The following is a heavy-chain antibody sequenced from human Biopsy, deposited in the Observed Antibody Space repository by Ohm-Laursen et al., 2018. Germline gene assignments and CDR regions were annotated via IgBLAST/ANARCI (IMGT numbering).Heavy chain of an antibody. CDR2: VYFTGST. CDR3: ARDRRGDSYMDV. Sequence: GTLSLTCTVSGDSIRSYYWSWIRQTPEKGLEWIGHVYFTGSTNFNPSLKSRVTISVDTSRVRFSLTLSSVTAADTAIYYCARDRRGDSYMDVWGQGTAVTVSS. V-gene: IGHV4-59*01. D-gene: IGHD2-15*01. J-gene: IGHJ6*02. CDR1: GDSIRSYY.